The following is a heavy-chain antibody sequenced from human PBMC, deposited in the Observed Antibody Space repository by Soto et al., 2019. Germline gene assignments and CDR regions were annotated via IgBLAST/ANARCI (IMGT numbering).Heavy chain of an antibody. CDR3: ARDGYPPSGFDY. D-gene: IGHD5-12*01. Sequence: SETLSLTCTVSGASISGFYWSWIRKSAGKGLEWIGRIYATGTTDYNPSLKSRVMMSVDTSKKQFSLKLRSVTAADTAVYYCARDGYPPSGFDYWGQGTLVTVSS. V-gene: IGHV4-4*07. CDR2: IYATGTT. CDR1: GASISGFY. J-gene: IGHJ4*02.